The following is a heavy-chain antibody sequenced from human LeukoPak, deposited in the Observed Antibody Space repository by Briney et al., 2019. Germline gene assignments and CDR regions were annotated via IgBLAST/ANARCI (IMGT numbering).Heavy chain of an antibody. CDR2: IIPIFGTA. Sequence: SVKVSCKASGGTFSSYAISWVRQAPGQGLEWMGGIIPIFGTANYAQKFQGRVTITADESTSTAYMELSSLRSEDTAVYYCARGALITMVRGVIMTGLDYWGQGTLVTVSS. CDR3: ARGALITMVRGVIMTGLDY. V-gene: IGHV1-69*13. D-gene: IGHD3-10*01. CDR1: GGTFSSYA. J-gene: IGHJ4*02.